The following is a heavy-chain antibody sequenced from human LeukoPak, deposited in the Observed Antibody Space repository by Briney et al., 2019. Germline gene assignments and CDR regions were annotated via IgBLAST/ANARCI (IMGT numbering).Heavy chain of an antibody. D-gene: IGHD2-15*01. CDR3: ARVISGGYPPYYFDY. CDR1: GFIFSSYS. V-gene: IGHV3-21*01. CDR2: ISSSTSSYI. J-gene: IGHJ4*02. Sequence: GGSLRLSCAASGFIFSSYSMNWVRQAPGKGLEWVSSISSSTSSYIYDADSVKGRFTISRDNAKNSLYLQMNNLRAEDTAVYYCARVISGGYPPYYFDYWGQGTVVTVSS.